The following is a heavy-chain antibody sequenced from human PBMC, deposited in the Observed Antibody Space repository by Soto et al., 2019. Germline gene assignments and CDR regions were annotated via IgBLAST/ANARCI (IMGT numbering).Heavy chain of an antibody. V-gene: IGHV4-39*01. CDR1: GASIRSTNYY. J-gene: IGHJ4*02. D-gene: IGHD2-2*01. Sequence: SETLSLTCTVSGASIRSTNYYWVWIRQPPGKGLEWIGNIYLSGTTHYDPSLKSRVTISVDTSKNQFSLQLTSVTAADTAVYYCARYSYADPKNRIPYWAPGALVTVSS. CDR3: ARYSYADPKNRIPY. CDR2: IYLSGTT.